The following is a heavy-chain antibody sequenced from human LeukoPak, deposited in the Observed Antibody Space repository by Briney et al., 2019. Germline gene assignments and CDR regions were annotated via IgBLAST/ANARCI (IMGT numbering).Heavy chain of an antibody. J-gene: IGHJ6*03. V-gene: IGHV4-59*12. CDR3: ARDAWMLEYSSRGRGYYYYMDV. CDR2: IYYSGST. CDR1: GGSISSYY. D-gene: IGHD6-6*01. Sequence: PSETLSPTCTVSGGSISSYYWSWIRQPPGKGLEWIGYIYYSGSTNYNPSLKSRVTISVDTSKNQFSLKLSSVTAADTAVYYCARDAWMLEYSSRGRGYYYYMDVWGKGTTVTVSS.